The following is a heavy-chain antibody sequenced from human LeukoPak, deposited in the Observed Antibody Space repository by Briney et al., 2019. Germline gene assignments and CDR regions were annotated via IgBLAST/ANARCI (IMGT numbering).Heavy chain of an antibody. Sequence: GGSLRLSCAASGFTFSSYAMSWVRQAPGKGLEWVSTISGSGGGTYYADSVKGRFTISRDNSKNTLYLQVNSLRAEDTAVYYCAKDADTGGRTTFDYWGQGTLVTVSS. CDR3: AKDADTGGRTTFDY. D-gene: IGHD2-8*02. CDR1: GFTFSSYA. V-gene: IGHV3-23*01. CDR2: ISGSGGGT. J-gene: IGHJ4*02.